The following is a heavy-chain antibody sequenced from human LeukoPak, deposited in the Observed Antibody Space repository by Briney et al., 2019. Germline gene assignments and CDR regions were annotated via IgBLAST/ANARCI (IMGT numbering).Heavy chain of an antibody. V-gene: IGHV4-59*11. J-gene: IGHJ4*02. D-gene: IGHD3-10*01. Sequence: SETLSLTCTVSGGSMSSQYWSWVRQPPGKSLEWIGYISHGGQTFSNPSLSSRVTISVDTSNNQFSLKLTSVTAADTAVYFCARDTYYTSGTYYIDYFDSWGQGALVTVSS. CDR3: ARDTYYTSGTYYIDYFDS. CDR2: ISHGGQT. CDR1: GGSMSSQY.